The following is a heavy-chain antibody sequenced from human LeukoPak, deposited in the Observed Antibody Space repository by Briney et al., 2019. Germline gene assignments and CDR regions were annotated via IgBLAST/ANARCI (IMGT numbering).Heavy chain of an antibody. CDR2: IYYSGST. Sequence: SETLSLTCTVSGGSITSSNDYWGWIRQPPGKGLEWIGSIYYSGSTYYNPSLKSRVTISVDTSKNQFSLKLSSVTAADTAVYYCARIFRFTTMVRGYYFDYWGQGTLVTVSS. J-gene: IGHJ4*02. D-gene: IGHD4-23*01. CDR1: GGSITSSNDY. CDR3: ARIFRFTTMVRGYYFDY. V-gene: IGHV4-39*01.